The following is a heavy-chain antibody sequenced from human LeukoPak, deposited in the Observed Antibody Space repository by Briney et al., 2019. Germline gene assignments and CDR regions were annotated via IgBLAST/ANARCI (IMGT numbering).Heavy chain of an antibody. Sequence: SETLSLTCTVSGGSISSGSYYWSWIRQPAGKGLERIGRIYTSGSTNYNPSLKSRVTISVDTSKNQFSLKLSSVTAADTAVYYCARVFVGRFDYWGQGTLVTVSS. V-gene: IGHV4-61*02. CDR1: GGSISSGSYY. CDR3: ARVFVGRFDY. D-gene: IGHD2-15*01. CDR2: IYTSGST. J-gene: IGHJ4*02.